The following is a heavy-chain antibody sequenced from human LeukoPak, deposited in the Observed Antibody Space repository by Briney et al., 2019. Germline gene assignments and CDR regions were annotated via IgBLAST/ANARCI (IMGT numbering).Heavy chain of an antibody. CDR3: AREDIVVVPAAQHTYYYGMDV. CDR2: INAGNGNT. J-gene: IGHJ6*02. Sequence: ASVKVSCKASGYTSTSYAMHWVRQAPGQRLEWMGWINAGNGNTKYSQKFQGRVTITRDTSASTAYMELSSLRSEDTTVYYCAREDIVVVPAAQHTYYYGMDVWGQGTTVTVSS. D-gene: IGHD2-2*01. CDR1: GYTSTSYA. V-gene: IGHV1-3*01.